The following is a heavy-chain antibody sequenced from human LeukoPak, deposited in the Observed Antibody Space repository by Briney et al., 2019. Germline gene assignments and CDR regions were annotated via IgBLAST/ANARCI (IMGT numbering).Heavy chain of an antibody. CDR1: GFTFSTYE. V-gene: IGHV3-48*03. D-gene: IGHD1-26*01. Sequence: GGSLRLSCAGSGFTFSTYEMNWVRQAPGRGLEWVSYISSSDSTIYYADSVKGRFTISRDNAKNSLYLHMNSLRAEDTAVYYCALSGNYAAFDIWGQGTMVTVSS. CDR3: ALSGNYAAFDI. J-gene: IGHJ3*02. CDR2: ISSSDSTI.